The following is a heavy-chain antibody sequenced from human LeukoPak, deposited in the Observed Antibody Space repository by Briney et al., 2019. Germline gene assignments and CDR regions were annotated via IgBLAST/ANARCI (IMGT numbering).Heavy chain of an antibody. CDR1: GFTFRSYE. Sequence: GGSLRLSCAASGFTFRSYEMNWVRQAPGKGLDWVSYISSSGTTVYYADSVRGRFTVSRDNAKNSLYLQMNSLRAEDTAVYYCARGYGGNSAYFDYWGQGTLVTVSS. CDR3: ARGYGGNSAYFDY. V-gene: IGHV3-48*03. D-gene: IGHD4-23*01. J-gene: IGHJ4*02. CDR2: ISSSGTTV.